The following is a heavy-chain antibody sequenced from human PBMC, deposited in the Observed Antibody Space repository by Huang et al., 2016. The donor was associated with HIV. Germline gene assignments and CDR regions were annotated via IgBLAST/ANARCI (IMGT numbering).Heavy chain of an antibody. D-gene: IGHD3-3*01. J-gene: IGHJ4*02. Sequence: QVQLQESGRGLVKPSETLSLTCTVSGGSISSSFYYWGWIRQSPGKGLEWIGSMYYRVSTYYNPARKSRVTISADTSNSQFSLKLTSVTAADSAVYYCVRHRPNYDFWSGYYPYFDDWGQGTLVTVSS. V-gene: IGHV4-39*01. CDR1: GGSISSSFYY. CDR2: MYYRVST. CDR3: VRHRPNYDFWSGYYPYFDD.